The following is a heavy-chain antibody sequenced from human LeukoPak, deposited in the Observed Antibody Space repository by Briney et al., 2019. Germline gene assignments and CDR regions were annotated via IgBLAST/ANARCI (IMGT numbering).Heavy chain of an antibody. J-gene: IGHJ5*02. D-gene: IGHD2-15*01. CDR3: TRDRGTYNWFDP. CDR2: IDKKDNLYAT. V-gene: IGHV3-73*01. Sequence: GGSLRLSCAASGFTFSGSAVHWVRQSSGKGLEWVGHIDKKDNLYATAYAESVKGRFTISRDDSKDTAFLHMGSLKTEDTALYYCTRDRGTYNWFDPWGQGTLVTVSS. CDR1: GFTFSGSA.